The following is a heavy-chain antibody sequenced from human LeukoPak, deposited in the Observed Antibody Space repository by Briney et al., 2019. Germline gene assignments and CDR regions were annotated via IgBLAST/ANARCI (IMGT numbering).Heavy chain of an antibody. J-gene: IGHJ6*03. CDR2: INWNGRSI. CDR1: RFTFDEYG. Sequence: PGGSLRLSCAASRFTFDEYGMSWVRQTAGKGLEWVSGINWNGRSIGYADSVKGRFTVSRDNSKNTLYLQMNSLRAEDTAVYYCARDRPQQWLVRGQRGYYYYMDVWGKGTTVTISS. V-gene: IGHV3-20*04. D-gene: IGHD6-19*01. CDR3: ARDRPQQWLVRGQRGYYYYMDV.